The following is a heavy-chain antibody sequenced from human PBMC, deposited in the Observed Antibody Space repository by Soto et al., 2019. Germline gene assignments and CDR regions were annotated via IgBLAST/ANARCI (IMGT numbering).Heavy chain of an antibody. J-gene: IGHJ5*02. D-gene: IGHD1-26*01. CDR1: GGSISSSSYY. CDR3: ARLAGSIPYWFDP. Sequence: QLQLQESGPGLVKPSETLSLTCTVSGGSISSSSYYWGWIRQPPGKGLEWIGSIYYSGSTYYNPSLKRRVTISVDTSKNQFSLKLSSVTAADTAVYYCARLAGSIPYWFDPWGQGTLVTVSS. CDR2: IYYSGST. V-gene: IGHV4-39*01.